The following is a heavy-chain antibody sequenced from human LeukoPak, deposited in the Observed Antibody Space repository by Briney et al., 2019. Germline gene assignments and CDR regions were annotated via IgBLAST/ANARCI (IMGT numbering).Heavy chain of an antibody. Sequence: GGSLRLSCAASGYTFRCYCMSWVRQAPGKGLEWVANIKQDGSEKYYVDSVKGRFTISRDNAKNSLYLQNIRMRAEDFAVYYCPRDDPSWFDPWGQGTLVTVSS. CDR2: IKQDGSEK. J-gene: IGHJ5*02. CDR3: PRDDPSWFDP. CDR1: GYTFRCYC. V-gene: IGHV3-7*01.